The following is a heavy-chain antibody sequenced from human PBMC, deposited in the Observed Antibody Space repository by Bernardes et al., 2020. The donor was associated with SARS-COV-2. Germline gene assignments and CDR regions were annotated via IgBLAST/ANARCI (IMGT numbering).Heavy chain of an antibody. J-gene: IGHJ4*02. Sequence: SGPTLVKPTQTLTLTCTFSGFSLRTSGVGVGWIRQPPGQALEWLALIYWDDDKRYSPSLKSRLAITKDTSKNQVVLTMTNMDPVDTATYYCALYSSTRGVYSGRRGYYLDFWGQGTLVTVSS. CDR1: GFSLRTSGVG. D-gene: IGHD2-21*01. V-gene: IGHV2-5*02. CDR2: IYWDDDK. CDR3: ALYSSTRGVYSGRRGYYLDF.